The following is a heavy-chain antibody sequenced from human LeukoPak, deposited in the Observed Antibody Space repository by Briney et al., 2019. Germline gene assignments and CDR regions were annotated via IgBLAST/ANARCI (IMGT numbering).Heavy chain of an antibody. J-gene: IGHJ4*02. V-gene: IGHV4-4*02. CDR1: GGSISSNNW. CDR3: ARVNINNWHSCDY. Sequence: SGTLSLTCAVSGGSISSNNWWGWVRQPPGKGLEWIGEIYHSGSPNYNPSLKSRVTISVDKSRNHFSLNLSFVTAADTAVYYCARVNINNWHSCDYWGQGTLVTVSS. D-gene: IGHD1-1*01. CDR2: IYHSGSP.